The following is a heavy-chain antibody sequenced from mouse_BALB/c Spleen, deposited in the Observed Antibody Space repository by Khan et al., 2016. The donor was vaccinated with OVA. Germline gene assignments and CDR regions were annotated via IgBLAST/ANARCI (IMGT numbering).Heavy chain of an antibody. V-gene: IGHV9-3-1*01. CDR2: INTYTGEP. CDR3: ARVGYNGTMDC. Sequence: QIQLVQSGPELKKPGETVQISCKASGFTFTNYGINWVKQAPGKGLKWMGWINTYTGEPTFADDFKGRFAFSLETSASTAYLQINSLKNEDSATNFGARVGYNGTMDCWGQGTSVTVS. CDR1: GFTFTNYG. D-gene: IGHD2-14*01. J-gene: IGHJ4*01.